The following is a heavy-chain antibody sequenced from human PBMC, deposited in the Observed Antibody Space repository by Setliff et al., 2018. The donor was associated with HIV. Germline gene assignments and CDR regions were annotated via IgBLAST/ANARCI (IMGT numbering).Heavy chain of an antibody. V-gene: IGHV4-4*02. CDR3: ARVGRDRLVTSGLYFDL. D-gene: IGHD6-19*01. Sequence: SETLSLTCAVSGGYISSTNWWSWVRQPPGKGLEWIGEVSHSGRTNYNPSLKSRVSISVDKSKNQLSLKLNSVTAADTAVYYCARVGRDRLVTSGLYFDLWGRGTLVTVSS. J-gene: IGHJ2*01. CDR2: VSHSGRT. CDR1: GGYISSTNW.